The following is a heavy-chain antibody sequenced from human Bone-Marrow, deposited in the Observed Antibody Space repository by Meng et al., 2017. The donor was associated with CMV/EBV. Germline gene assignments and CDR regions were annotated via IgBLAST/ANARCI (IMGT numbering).Heavy chain of an antibody. CDR2: IIPILGIA. D-gene: IGHD1-26*01. CDR3: ARQVGATTAGWFDP. J-gene: IGHJ5*02. CDR1: GFTFISYG. V-gene: IGHV1-69*10. Sequence: SVKVSCKASGFTFISYGINWVRQAPGQGLEWMGGIIPILGIAKYAQKFHGRVTITADKSTTTGYMEVRSLRSEDTAVYYCARQVGATTAGWFDPWGQGTLVTVSS.